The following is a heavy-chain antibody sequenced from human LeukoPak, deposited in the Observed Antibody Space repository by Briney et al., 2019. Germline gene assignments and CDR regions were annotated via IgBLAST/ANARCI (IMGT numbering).Heavy chain of an antibody. V-gene: IGHV1-2*02. CDR3: ARDRCSTTNCYIRDAFDI. CDR1: GYTFTGYY. J-gene: IGHJ3*02. Sequence: GASVKVSCKASGYTFTGYYMHWVRQAPGQGLEWMGWINPDSGGTNYAQKFQGRVTMTRDTSISTSYMELSRLRSDDTAVYYCARDRCSTTNCYIRDAFDIWGQGTVVTVSS. D-gene: IGHD2-2*02. CDR2: INPDSGGT.